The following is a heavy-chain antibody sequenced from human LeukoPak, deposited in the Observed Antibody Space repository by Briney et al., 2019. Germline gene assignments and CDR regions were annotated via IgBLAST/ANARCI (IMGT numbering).Heavy chain of an antibody. D-gene: IGHD3-22*01. Sequence: GGSLRLSCAASGFTFSSSGMSWVRQAPGKGLEWVSTISASGDNTYYADSVKGRFTISRDNSKKKLYLQMNSLRAEDTAVYYCAKDSGNYDSSLYYFDYWGQGTLVTVSS. CDR1: GFTFSSSG. J-gene: IGHJ4*02. V-gene: IGHV3-23*01. CDR3: AKDSGNYDSSLYYFDY. CDR2: ISASGDNT.